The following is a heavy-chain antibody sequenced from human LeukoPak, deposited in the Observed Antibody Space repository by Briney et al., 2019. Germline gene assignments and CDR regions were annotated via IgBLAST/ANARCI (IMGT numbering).Heavy chain of an antibody. J-gene: IGHJ2*01. CDR3: ARSRGSLTGYSSGWYWYFDL. Sequence: SVNVSCKASGGTFSSYAISWVRQAPGQGLEWMGGIIPIFGTANYAQKFQGRVTITADESTSTAYMELSSLRSEDTAVYYCARSRGSLTGYSSGWYWYFDLWGRGTLVTVSS. V-gene: IGHV1-69*13. CDR2: IIPIFGTA. D-gene: IGHD6-19*01. CDR1: GGTFSSYA.